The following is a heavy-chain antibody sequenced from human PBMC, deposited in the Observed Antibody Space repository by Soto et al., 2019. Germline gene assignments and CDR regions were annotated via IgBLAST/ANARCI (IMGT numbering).Heavy chain of an antibody. V-gene: IGHV4-59*13. CDR3: VRHNISWKAYSYYYGMDV. J-gene: IGHJ6*01. Sequence: QVQLQESGPGLVKPSETLSLTCTVSGGSISNYYWRWIRLPPGKGLEWIGDIYYIGIPNYNPSLKSRVTMSVDTSNNQFSRNVSSVTAADTAKYYCVRHNISWKAYSYYYGMDVGGQGTTVTVSS. CDR2: IYYIGIP. D-gene: IGHD3-3*02. CDR1: GGSISNYY.